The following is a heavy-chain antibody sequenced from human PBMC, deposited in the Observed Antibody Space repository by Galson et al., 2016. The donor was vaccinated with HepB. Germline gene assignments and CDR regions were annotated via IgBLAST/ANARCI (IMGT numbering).Heavy chain of an antibody. J-gene: IGHJ6*02. D-gene: IGHD3-10*01. CDR3: AKPRPIMVRGVIRAPYYYGMDV. CDR1: GFTFSSYA. Sequence: SLRLSCAASGFTFSSYAMNWVRQAPGKGLEWVSGIIGSGGNTYYADSVKGRFTISRDNSKNTLYLQMDSLRAEDTAVYYCAKPRPIMVRGVIRAPYYYGMDVWGQGTTVTVSS. CDR2: IIGSGGNT. V-gene: IGHV3-23*01.